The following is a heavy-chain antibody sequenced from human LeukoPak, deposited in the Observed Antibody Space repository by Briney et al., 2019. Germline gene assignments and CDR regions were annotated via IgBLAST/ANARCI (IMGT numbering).Heavy chain of an antibody. J-gene: IGHJ4*02. CDR1: GYTFTGYY. Sequence: ASVKVSCKASGYTFTGYYMHWVRQAPGQGLEWMGWINPNSGGTNYAQKFQGWVTMTRDTSISTAHMELSRLRSDDTAVYYCARDLWFGELWGYWGQGTLVTVSS. CDR2: INPNSGGT. D-gene: IGHD3-10*01. V-gene: IGHV1-2*04. CDR3: ARDLWFGELWGY.